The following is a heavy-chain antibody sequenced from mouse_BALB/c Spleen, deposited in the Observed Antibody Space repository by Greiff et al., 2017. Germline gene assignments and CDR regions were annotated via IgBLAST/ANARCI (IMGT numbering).Heavy chain of an antibody. J-gene: IGHJ4*01. CDR2: ISSGGGST. D-gene: IGHD1-2*01. CDR1: GFAFSSYD. CDR3: ARHRRYGLYYAMDY. Sequence: EVQLVESGGGLVKPGGSLKLSCAASGFAFSSYDMSWVRQTPEKRLEWVAYISSGGGSTYYPDTVKGRFTISRDNAKNTLYLQMSSLKSEDTAMYYCARHRRYGLYYAMDYWGQGTSVTVSS. V-gene: IGHV5-12-1*01.